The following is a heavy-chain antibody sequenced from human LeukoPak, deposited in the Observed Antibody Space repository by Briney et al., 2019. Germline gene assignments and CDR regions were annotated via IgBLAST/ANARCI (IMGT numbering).Heavy chain of an antibody. D-gene: IGHD6-13*01. CDR2: IDTAGGT. Sequence: GGSLRLSCAASGFTFSSYDMHWVRQTTGEGLEWASGIDTAGGTYYPGSAKGRFTISRDNAKNSLYLQMNSLRAEDTAVYYCARDRSSSWFILDAFDIWGQGTMVTVSS. CDR1: GFTFSSYD. J-gene: IGHJ3*02. CDR3: ARDRSSSWFILDAFDI. V-gene: IGHV3-13*04.